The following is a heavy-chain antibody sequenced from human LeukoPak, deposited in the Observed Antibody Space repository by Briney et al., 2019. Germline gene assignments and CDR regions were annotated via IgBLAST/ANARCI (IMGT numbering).Heavy chain of an antibody. V-gene: IGHV3-23*01. CDR3: ARRGGMVVVPAPHAP. CDR2: ISGSGGST. D-gene: IGHD2-2*01. J-gene: IGHJ5*02. Sequence: GGSLRLSCAASGFTFSSYAMSWVRQAPGKGLEWVSAISGSGGSTYYADSVKGRFTISRDNSKNTLYLQMNSLRAEDTAVYYCARRGGMVVVPAPHAPGGQETLSPVPP. CDR1: GFTFSSYA.